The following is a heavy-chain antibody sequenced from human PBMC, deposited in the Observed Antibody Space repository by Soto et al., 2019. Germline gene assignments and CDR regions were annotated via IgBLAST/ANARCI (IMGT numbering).Heavy chain of an antibody. CDR2: ISYDGSNK. CDR3: AKDSRIVVVTAPYDY. Sequence: QVQLVESGGGVVQPGRSLRLSCAASGFTFSSYGMHWVRQAPSKGLEWVAVISYDGSNKYYADSVKGRFTISRDNSKNTLYLQMNSLRAEDTAVYYCAKDSRIVVVTAPYDYWGQGTLDTVSS. D-gene: IGHD2-21*02. J-gene: IGHJ4*02. CDR1: GFTFSSYG. V-gene: IGHV3-30*18.